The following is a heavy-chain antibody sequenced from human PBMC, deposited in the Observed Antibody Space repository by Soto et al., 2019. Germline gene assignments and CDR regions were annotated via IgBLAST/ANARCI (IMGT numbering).Heavy chain of an antibody. J-gene: IGHJ6*03. CDR1: GAAFSNYT. D-gene: IGHD1-1*01. V-gene: IGHV1-69*08. CDR3: ASGKSQMSQDRMGFYYYMDV. Sequence: QVQLVQSGADVTKPGSSVKISCTASGAAFSNYTFTWVRRAPGQGLEWVGRVIPLLDASNYAEKFQDRVTISADRSTSTVYMELSGLRSEDSAIYYCASGKSQMSQDRMGFYYYMDVWGKGTTVTVSS. CDR2: VIPLLDAS.